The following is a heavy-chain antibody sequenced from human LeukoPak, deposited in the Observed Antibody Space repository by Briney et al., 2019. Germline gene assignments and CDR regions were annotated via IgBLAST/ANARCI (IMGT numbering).Heavy chain of an antibody. CDR3: ARALRNGYNTGFDP. V-gene: IGHV4-59*01. J-gene: IGHJ5*02. CDR1: GGSISSYY. Sequence: SETLSLTCTVSGGSISSYYRNWIRQPPGKGLEWIGYIYYSGSTNYNLSLKSRVTISVDTSKTQYSLKLSSVTAADTAVYYCARALRNGYNTGFDPWGQGTLVTVSS. CDR2: IYYSGST. D-gene: IGHD5-24*01.